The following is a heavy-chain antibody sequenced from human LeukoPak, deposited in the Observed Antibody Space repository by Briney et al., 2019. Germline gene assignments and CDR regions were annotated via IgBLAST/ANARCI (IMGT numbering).Heavy chain of an antibody. CDR1: GGSISSHY. J-gene: IGHJ6*03. CDR3: ARVVVATGYYYMDV. Sequence: SETLSLTCTVSGGSISSHYWSWIRQPPGKGLEWIGYIYYSGSTNYNPSLKSRVTISVDTSKNQFSLKLSSVTAADTAVYYCARVVVATGYYYMDVWGKATTVTVSS. CDR2: IYYSGST. V-gene: IGHV4-59*11. D-gene: IGHD2-15*01.